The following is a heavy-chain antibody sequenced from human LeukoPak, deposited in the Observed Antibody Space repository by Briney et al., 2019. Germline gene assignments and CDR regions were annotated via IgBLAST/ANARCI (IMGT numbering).Heavy chain of an antibody. D-gene: IGHD3-22*01. CDR2: IYYSGST. CDR3: ARAPDAYYYDSSGYPYFDY. CDR1: GGSISSGDYY. J-gene: IGHJ4*02. Sequence: SETLSLTCTVSGGSISSGDYYWSWIRQPPGKGLEWLGYIYYSGSTYYNPSLKSRVTISVDTSKNQFSLKLSSVTAADTAVYYCARAPDAYYYDSSGYPYFDYWGQGTLVTVSS. V-gene: IGHV4-30-4*01.